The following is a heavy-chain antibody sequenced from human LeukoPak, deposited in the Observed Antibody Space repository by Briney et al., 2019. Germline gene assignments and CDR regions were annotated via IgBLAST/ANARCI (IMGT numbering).Heavy chain of an antibody. Sequence: GGSLRLSCAASGFTFSRYSMNWVRQAPGKGLEWVSYISSSSRTIHYADSVKGRFTISRDNSKNTVYLQMNSLRVDDTAVYYCANSKVADFHYWGQGTRVTVSS. D-gene: IGHD6-19*01. CDR3: ANSKVADFHY. J-gene: IGHJ4*02. CDR2: ISSSSRTI. CDR1: GFTFSRYS. V-gene: IGHV3-48*01.